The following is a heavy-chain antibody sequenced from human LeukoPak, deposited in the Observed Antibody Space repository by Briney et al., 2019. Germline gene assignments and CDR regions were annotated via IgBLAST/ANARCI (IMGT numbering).Heavy chain of an antibody. Sequence: PGGSLRLSCAASGFTFDDYAMHWVRHAPGKGLEGVSGISWNSGSIVYADSVKGRFTISRDNANNSLYLQMNSLRAEDTALYYCAKDRLSGLSNWFDPWGQGTLVTVSS. CDR3: AKDRLSGLSNWFDP. J-gene: IGHJ5*02. D-gene: IGHD6-19*01. CDR2: ISWNSGSI. V-gene: IGHV3-9*01. CDR1: GFTFDDYA.